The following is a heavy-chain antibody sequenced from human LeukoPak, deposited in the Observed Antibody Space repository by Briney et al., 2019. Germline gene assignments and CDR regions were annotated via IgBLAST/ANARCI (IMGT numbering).Heavy chain of an antibody. J-gene: IGHJ4*02. CDR3: AREDTVTTGGFNY. V-gene: IGHV4-59*01. CDR2: IYYSGST. D-gene: IGHD4-17*01. CDR1: GGSISSYY. Sequence: SETLPLTHTVSGGSISSYYWSWIRQPPGKGLEWIGYIYYSGSTNYNPSLKSRVTISVDTSKTQFSLKLSSVSAADTAVYYCAREDTVTTGGFNYWGQGILITVSS.